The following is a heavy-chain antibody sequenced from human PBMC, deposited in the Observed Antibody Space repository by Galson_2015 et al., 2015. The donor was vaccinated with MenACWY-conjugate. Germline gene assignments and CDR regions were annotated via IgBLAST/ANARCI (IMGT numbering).Heavy chain of an antibody. CDR1: GFSFGGSD. V-gene: IGHV3-73*01. J-gene: IGHJ4*02. CDR2: IRSKANSYAT. D-gene: IGHD3-22*01. Sequence: SLRLSCAAPGFSFGGSDIHWVRQASGKGLEWVGRIRSKANSYATGYAASVKGRFTISRDDSKNTAYLQMNSLKTEDTAVYYCTRQGGDYYDSSGDDYWGQGTLVTVSS. CDR3: TRQGGDYYDSSGDDY.